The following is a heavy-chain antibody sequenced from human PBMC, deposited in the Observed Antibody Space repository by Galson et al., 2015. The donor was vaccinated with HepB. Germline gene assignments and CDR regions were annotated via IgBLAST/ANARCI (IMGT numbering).Heavy chain of an antibody. CDR1: GFTFSSYA. J-gene: IGHJ4*02. CDR2: ISYDGSNK. Sequence: SLRLSCAASGFTFSSYAMHWVRQAPGKGLEWVAVISYDGSNKYYADSVKGRFTISRDNSKNTLYLQMNSLRAEDTAVYYCARDLRSSGYHTFDYWGQGTLVTVSS. D-gene: IGHD3-22*01. V-gene: IGHV3-30-3*01. CDR3: ARDLRSSGYHTFDY.